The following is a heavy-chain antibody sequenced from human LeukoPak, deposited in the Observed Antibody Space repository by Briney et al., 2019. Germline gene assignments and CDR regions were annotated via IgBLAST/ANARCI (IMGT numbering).Heavy chain of an antibody. CDR3: AKVAKANILVVTALDY. CDR1: GFTFSSYA. D-gene: IGHD2-21*02. J-gene: IGHJ4*02. Sequence: GRSLRLSCGASGFTFSSYAIHWVRQAPGKGLEWVAIISYEGSNKFNADSVKSRFTISRDNSKSTLYLQMNSLGPEDTAMYYCAKVAKANILVVTALDYWGPGTLVTVSS. CDR2: ISYEGSNK. V-gene: IGHV3-30*18.